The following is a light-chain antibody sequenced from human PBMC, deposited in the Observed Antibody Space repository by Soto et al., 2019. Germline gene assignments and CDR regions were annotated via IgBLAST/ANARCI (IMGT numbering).Light chain of an antibody. V-gene: IGKV3-20*01. Sequence: EIVLTQSPGTLSLSPGERATLSCRASQSVSSSYLAWYQQKPGQAPRLVIYGASSRATGIPYRFSGSGSGTDFTLIISRLEPEDFAVYYCQQYGRSPPYTFGQGTKLEIK. J-gene: IGKJ2*01. CDR1: QSVSSSY. CDR2: GAS. CDR3: QQYGRSPPYT.